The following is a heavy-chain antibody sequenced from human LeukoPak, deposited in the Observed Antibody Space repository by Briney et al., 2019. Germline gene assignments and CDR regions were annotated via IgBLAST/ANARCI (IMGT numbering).Heavy chain of an antibody. D-gene: IGHD1-26*01. Sequence: GGSLRFSCAASGFTFSSYSMNWVRQAPGKGLEWVSYISSSSSTIYYADSVKGRFTISRDNAKNSLYLQMNSLRAEDTAVYYCARGSEWELLGRNAFDIWGQGTMVTVSS. CDR3: ARGSEWELLGRNAFDI. V-gene: IGHV3-48*01. CDR2: ISSSSSTI. CDR1: GFTFSSYS. J-gene: IGHJ3*02.